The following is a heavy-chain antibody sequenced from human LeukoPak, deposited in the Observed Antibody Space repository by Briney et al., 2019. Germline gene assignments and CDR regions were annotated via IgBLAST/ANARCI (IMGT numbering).Heavy chain of an antibody. Sequence: GGSLRLSCAASGFTFSSYGMHWVRQAPGKGLEWVAVISYDGSNKYYADSVKGRFTISRDNSKNTLYLQMNSLRAEDTAVYYCAKDFATYSGYEYHFDYWGQGTLVTVSS. D-gene: IGHD5-12*01. J-gene: IGHJ4*02. CDR1: GFTFSSYG. CDR3: AKDFATYSGYEYHFDY. CDR2: ISYDGSNK. V-gene: IGHV3-30*18.